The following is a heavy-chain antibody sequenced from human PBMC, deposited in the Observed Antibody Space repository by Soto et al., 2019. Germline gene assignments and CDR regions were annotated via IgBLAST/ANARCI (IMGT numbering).Heavy chain of an antibody. D-gene: IGHD3-16*01. V-gene: IGHV1-18*04. CDR3: ARERVTGIWGEAFEN. CDR1: GYTFTNHG. J-gene: IGHJ3*02. CDR2: INPYNANT. Sequence: QVQLVQSGTEVKKPGASVKVSCKTSGYTFTNHGINWVRQAPGQGLEWMGWINPYNANTNYAQKLQGRVTMNTDTSTTPAYMDLRSLTSDATADYYCARERVTGIWGEAFENWGQGTVVTVSS.